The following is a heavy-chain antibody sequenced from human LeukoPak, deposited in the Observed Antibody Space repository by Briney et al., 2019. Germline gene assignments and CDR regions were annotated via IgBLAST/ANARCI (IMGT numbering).Heavy chain of an antibody. CDR1: GGSISGYY. D-gene: IGHD1-26*01. CDR3: ARAYSRSYSHFDD. V-gene: IGHV4-4*09. CDR2: IYTSGST. J-gene: IGHJ4*02. Sequence: KPSETLSLTCTVSGGSISGYYWSWIRQPPGKGLEWIGYIYTSGSTNYNPSLKSRVTTSVDTSKNQFSLRLSSVTAADTAMYFCARAYSRSYSHFDDWGQGTLVTVSS.